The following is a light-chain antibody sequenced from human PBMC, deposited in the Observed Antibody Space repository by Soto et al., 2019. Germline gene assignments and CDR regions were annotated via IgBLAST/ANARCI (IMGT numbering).Light chain of an antibody. V-gene: IGKV1-39*01. CDR2: EAS. Sequence: DIQMTQSPSSLSASVGDRVTITCRASQSISSYLNWYQQKPGKAPKLLIYEASSLQSGVPSRFSGSGSETSFTLTISSLQPEDFATYYCQQSYSAPRTFGQGTKVEIK. CDR1: QSISSY. J-gene: IGKJ2*01. CDR3: QQSYSAPRT.